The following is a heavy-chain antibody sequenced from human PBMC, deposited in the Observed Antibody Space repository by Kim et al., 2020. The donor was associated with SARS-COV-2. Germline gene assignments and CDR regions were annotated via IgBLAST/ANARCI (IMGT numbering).Heavy chain of an antibody. D-gene: IGHD6-19*01. CDR3: AREGAGYSSGWYRH. CDR1: GFTFSSYW. V-gene: IGHV3-7*01. J-gene: IGHJ4*02. Sequence: GGSLRLSCAASGFTFSSYWMSWVRQAPGKGLEWVANIKQDGSEKYYVDSVKGRFTISRDNAKNSLYLQMNSLRAEDTAVYYCAREGAGYSSGWYRHWGQGTLVTVSS. CDR2: IKQDGSEK.